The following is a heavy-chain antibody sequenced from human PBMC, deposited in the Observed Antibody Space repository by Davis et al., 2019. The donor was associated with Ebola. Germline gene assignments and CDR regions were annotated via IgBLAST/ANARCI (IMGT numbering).Heavy chain of an antibody. CDR2: IKDDGSET. CDR1: GFTFGDHW. Sequence: GESLKISCAASGFTFGDHWMTWVRQAPGKGLEWVANIKDDGSETDYVDSVKGRFTISRDNAKNSLYLQMNSLRAEDTAVYYCARDLYYYDSSGYYTRFDYWGQGTLVTVSS. J-gene: IGHJ4*02. D-gene: IGHD3-22*01. CDR3: ARDLYYYDSSGYYTRFDY. V-gene: IGHV3-7*01.